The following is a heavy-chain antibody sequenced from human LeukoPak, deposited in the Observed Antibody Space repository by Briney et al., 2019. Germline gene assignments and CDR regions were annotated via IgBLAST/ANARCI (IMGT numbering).Heavy chain of an antibody. CDR2: MYYSGST. CDR1: GGSISSGDYY. J-gene: IGHJ5*02. V-gene: IGHV4-30-4*01. CDR3: ARPYYYDSRIDP. D-gene: IGHD3-22*01. Sequence: SQTLSLTCTVSGGSISSGDYYWSWIRQPPGKGLEWIAYMYYSGSTYYNPSLKRRVTMSAETCKNQLSLKLSSVTAADTAVYYCARPYYYDSRIDPWGQGILVTVSS.